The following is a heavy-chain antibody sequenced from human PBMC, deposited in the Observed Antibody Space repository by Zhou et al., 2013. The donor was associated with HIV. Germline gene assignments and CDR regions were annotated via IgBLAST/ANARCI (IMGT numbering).Heavy chain of an antibody. J-gene: IGHJ4*02. D-gene: IGHD1-1*01. V-gene: IGHV1-46*03. CDR1: GYTFTNYF. CDR2: ISPRDGGT. CDR3: GREYNSPDY. Sequence: QVQLVQSGAEVKKPGASVKVSCKASGYTFTNYFIHWVRQAPGQGLEWMGIISPRDGGTTYAQKFQGRVTMTRDTSTSIVYMELSSLRSEDTAVYYCGREYNSPDYWGQGTQVTVSS.